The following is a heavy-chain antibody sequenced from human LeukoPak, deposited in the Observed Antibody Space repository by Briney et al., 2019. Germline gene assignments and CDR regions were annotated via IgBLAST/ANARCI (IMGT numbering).Heavy chain of an antibody. V-gene: IGHV4-34*01. J-gene: IGHJ6*02. CDR2: NYYAGGT. Sequence: PSETLSLTCAVYGGSFSGYYWSGIRQPPGKGLEWIGTNYYAGGTYYNPSLKSRVTISVDTSKNQFSLRLSSVTAADTAVYYCARGFGESEYYYYGMDVWGQGTTVTVSS. D-gene: IGHD3-10*01. CDR3: ARGFGESEYYYYGMDV. CDR1: GGSFSGYY.